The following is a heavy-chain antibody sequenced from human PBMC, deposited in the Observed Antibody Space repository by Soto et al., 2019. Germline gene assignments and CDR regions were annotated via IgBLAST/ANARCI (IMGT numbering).Heavy chain of an antibody. CDR2: IYYSGST. V-gene: IGHV4-59*01. Sequence: SETLSLTCTVSGGSISNNYWSWIRQPPGKGLEWIGFIYYSGSTNYNPSLKSRVTISVDTSKNQFSLKLSSVTAADTAVYYCARGRELYNWNDVGYWGQGTLVTV. J-gene: IGHJ4*02. CDR3: ARGRELYNWNDVGY. D-gene: IGHD1-1*01. CDR1: GGSISNNY.